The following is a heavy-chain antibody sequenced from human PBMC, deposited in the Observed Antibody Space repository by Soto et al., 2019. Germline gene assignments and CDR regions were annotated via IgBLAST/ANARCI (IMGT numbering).Heavy chain of an antibody. CDR1: VGSISVGGFA. V-gene: IGHV4-30-2*01. Sequence: TLCVTCAVSVGSISVGGFAWSGIRQPPGKGLEWIGYILHTGGTQYNPSLKSRVSMSVDKSKNQFSLHLTSVTAADTAVYYCARLQFGEGFDYWGQGAMVTVSS. J-gene: IGHJ4*02. CDR3: ARLQFGEGFDY. CDR2: ILHTGGT. D-gene: IGHD3-10*01.